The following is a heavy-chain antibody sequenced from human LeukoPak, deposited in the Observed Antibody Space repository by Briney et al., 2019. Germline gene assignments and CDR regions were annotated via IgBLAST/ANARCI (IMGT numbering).Heavy chain of an antibody. D-gene: IGHD3-22*01. Sequence: SETLSLTCTVSGGSISSYYWGWIRQPPGKGLEWIGSIYHSGSTYYNPSLKSRITISVDTSKTQFSLKLSSVTAADTAVYYCASDSSGYSSFDYWGQGSLVTVSS. CDR1: GGSISSYY. J-gene: IGHJ4*02. CDR2: IYHSGST. V-gene: IGHV4-38-2*02. CDR3: ASDSSGYSSFDY.